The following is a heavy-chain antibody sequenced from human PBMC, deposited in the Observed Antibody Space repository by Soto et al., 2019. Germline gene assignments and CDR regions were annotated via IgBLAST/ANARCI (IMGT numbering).Heavy chain of an antibody. CDR2: IYHNGRA. CDR3: ARADSVLVAKGFDL. J-gene: IGHJ4*02. D-gene: IGHD2-8*02. CDR1: GASIKSDAW. Sequence: ASETLSLTCDVSGASIKSDAWWTWVRQSPEKGLEWIGEIYHNGRAFDNPSLRGRVTISLDRSNNQFSLNLTSVTAADTAVYSCARADSVLVAKGFDLWGPGTLVTVSS. V-gene: IGHV4-4*02.